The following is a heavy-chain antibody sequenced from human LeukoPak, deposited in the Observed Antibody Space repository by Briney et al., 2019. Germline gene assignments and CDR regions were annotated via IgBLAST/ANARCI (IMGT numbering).Heavy chain of an antibody. Sequence: ASVKVSCKPSGYTFTGYYMHWVRQAPGQGLEWMGWINPNSGGTNYAQKFQGRVTMTRDTSISTAYMELSRLRSDDTAVYYCARGKTRNGGCSGCLAPFGYWGKGTGVSVSS. V-gene: IGHV1-2*02. CDR3: ARGKTRNGGCSGCLAPFGY. J-gene: IGHJ4*02. CDR2: INPNSGGT. D-gene: IGHD6-19*01. CDR1: GYTFTGYY.